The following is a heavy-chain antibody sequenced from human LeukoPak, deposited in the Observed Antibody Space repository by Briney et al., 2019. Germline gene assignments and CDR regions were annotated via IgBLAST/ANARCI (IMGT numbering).Heavy chain of an antibody. CDR2: ISSSSSTI. Sequence: PGGSLRLSCAASGFTFSSDSMNWVRQAPGKGLEWVSYISSSSSTIYYADSVKGRFTISRDNAKNSLYLQMNSLRAEDTAVYYCARGTPGYCSGGSCYPSWGQGTLVTVSS. J-gene: IGHJ4*02. CDR1: GFTFSSDS. V-gene: IGHV3-48*01. D-gene: IGHD2-15*01. CDR3: ARGTPGYCSGGSCYPS.